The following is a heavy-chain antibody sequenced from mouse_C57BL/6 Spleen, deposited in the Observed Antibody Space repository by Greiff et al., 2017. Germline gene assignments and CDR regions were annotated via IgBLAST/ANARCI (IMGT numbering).Heavy chain of an antibody. CDR3: AISPKDYAMDY. V-gene: IGHV1-74*01. CDR2: LHPSDSDT. J-gene: IGHJ4*01. Sequence: QVQLQQSGAELVKPGASVKVSCKASGYTFTSYWMHWVKQRPGQGLEWIGRLHPSDSDTNYNQKFKGKATLTVDKSSSTAYMQLSSLTSEDSAVYYCAISPKDYAMDYWGQGTSVTVSS. CDR1: GYTFTSYW.